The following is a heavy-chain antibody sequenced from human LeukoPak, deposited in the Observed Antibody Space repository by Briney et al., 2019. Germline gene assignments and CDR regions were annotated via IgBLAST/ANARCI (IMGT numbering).Heavy chain of an antibody. J-gene: IGHJ4*02. D-gene: IGHD2-21*02. Sequence: GGSLRPSFAASGFTFSNYGMTWVGQAPGKGLRWGPNIKNDGSEDYYLDSVKGRFTISRDNAKSSMWLQMNSLRDEDTAVYYCARDAYCGGDCYHPPYFDYWGQGTLVTVSS. CDR3: ARDAYCGGDCYHPPYFDY. V-gene: IGHV3-7*01. CDR1: GFTFSNYG. CDR2: IKNDGSED.